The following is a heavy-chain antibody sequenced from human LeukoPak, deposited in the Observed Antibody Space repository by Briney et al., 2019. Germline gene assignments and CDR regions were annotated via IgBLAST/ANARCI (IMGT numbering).Heavy chain of an antibody. J-gene: IGHJ4*02. CDR3: AKDIIGHAPL. D-gene: IGHD2/OR15-2a*01. CDR1: GFTCSSYA. CDR2: ISGSGGST. Sequence: GGSLRLSCAASGFTCSSYAMSWVRQAPGKGLEWFSAISGSGGSTYYADSVKGRFTISRDNSKNSLYLQMNSLRIEDTAFYYCAKDIIGHAPLWGQGTLVTVSS. V-gene: IGHV3-23*01.